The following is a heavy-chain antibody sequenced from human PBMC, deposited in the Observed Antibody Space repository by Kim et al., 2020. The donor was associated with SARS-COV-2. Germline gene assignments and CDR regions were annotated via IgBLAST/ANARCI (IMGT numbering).Heavy chain of an antibody. Sequence: APVKGRFTISRDDSKNTLYLQMNSLKTEDTAVYYCTTVSYYYDSSGYYRNWGQGTLVTVSS. D-gene: IGHD3-22*01. CDR3: TTVSYYYDSSGYYRN. J-gene: IGHJ4*02. V-gene: IGHV3-15*01.